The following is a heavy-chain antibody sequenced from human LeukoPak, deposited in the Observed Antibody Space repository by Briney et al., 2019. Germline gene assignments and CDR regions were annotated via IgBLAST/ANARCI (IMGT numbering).Heavy chain of an antibody. CDR1: GGSISSYY. D-gene: IGHD4-17*01. J-gene: IGHJ5*02. CDR3: ARDSMLSYGDYPFDP. V-gene: IGHV4-59*01. CDR2: IYYSGST. Sequence: SETLSLTCTVSGGSISSYYWSWIRQPPGKGLEWIGYIYYSGSTNYNPSLKSRVTISVDTSKNRFSLKLSSVTAADTAVYYCARDSMLSYGDYPFDPWGQGTLVTVSS.